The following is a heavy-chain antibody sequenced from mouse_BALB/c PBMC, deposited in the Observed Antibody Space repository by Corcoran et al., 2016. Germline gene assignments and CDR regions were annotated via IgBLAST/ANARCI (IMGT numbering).Heavy chain of an antibody. CDR2: ISCYNGAT. CDR3: ARSATTRWFAY. CDR1: GYSFTGYY. Sequence: LVKTGASVKISCKASGYSFTGYYMHWVKQSHGKSLEWIGYISCYNGATSYNQKFKGKATFTVDTSSCTAYMQFNSLTSEDSAVYYCARSATTRWFAYWGQGTLVTVSA. V-gene: IGHV1S34*01. J-gene: IGHJ3*01. D-gene: IGHD1-1*01.